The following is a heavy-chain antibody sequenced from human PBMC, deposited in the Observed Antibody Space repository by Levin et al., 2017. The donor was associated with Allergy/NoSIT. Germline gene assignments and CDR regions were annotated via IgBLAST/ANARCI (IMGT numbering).Heavy chain of an antibody. CDR1: GGSFSGYY. CDR2: INHSGST. Sequence: SETLSLTCAVYGGSFSGYYWSWIRQPPGKGLEWIGEINHSGSTNYNPSLKSRVTISVDTSKNQFSLKLSSVTAADTAVYYCARGSGTTVTYDYYYGMDVWGQGTTVTVSS. D-gene: IGHD4-17*01. V-gene: IGHV4-34*01. J-gene: IGHJ6*02. CDR3: ARGSGTTVTYDYYYGMDV.